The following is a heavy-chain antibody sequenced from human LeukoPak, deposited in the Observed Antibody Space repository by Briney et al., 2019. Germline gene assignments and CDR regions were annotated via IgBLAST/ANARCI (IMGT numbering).Heavy chain of an antibody. CDR2: IYPGDSDT. CDR1: GYSFTNYW. V-gene: IGHV5-51*01. D-gene: IGHD6-19*01. CDR3: ARPAVAAAFDAFDI. Sequence: GESLKISCKGSGYSFTNYWIGWVRQMSGKGLEWLGIIYPGDSDTRYSPSFQGQVTISADKSITTAYLQWSSLKASDTAMYYCARPAVAAAFDAFDIWGQGTVVTVSS. J-gene: IGHJ3*02.